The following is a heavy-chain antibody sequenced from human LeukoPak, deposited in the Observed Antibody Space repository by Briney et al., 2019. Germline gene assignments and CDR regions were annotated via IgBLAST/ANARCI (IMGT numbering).Heavy chain of an antibody. CDR3: ARGPVTIFGVAAYYYYYYMDV. D-gene: IGHD3-3*01. CDR2: INHSGSA. J-gene: IGHJ6*03. Sequence: SETLSLTCAVYGGSFSGYYWSWIRQPPGKGLEWIGEINHSGSANYNPSLKSRVTISVDTSKNQFSLKLSSVTAADTAVYYCARGPVTIFGVAAYYYYYYMDVWGKGTTVTVSS. V-gene: IGHV4-34*01. CDR1: GGSFSGYY.